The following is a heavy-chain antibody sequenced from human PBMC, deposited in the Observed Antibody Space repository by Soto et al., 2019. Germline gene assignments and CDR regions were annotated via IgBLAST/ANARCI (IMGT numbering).Heavy chain of an antibody. CDR1: GGSMSSYY. Sequence: SETLSLTCTVSGGSMSSYYWNWFRQPAGRGLEWIGRIFSSGSTSFNPSLKSRVAMSVDTSKNHFSLNLSSVTAADMAVYYCAREGSYSAYNFAHGIQLWSFDFWGQGALVTVSS. J-gene: IGHJ4*02. CDR2: IFSSGST. D-gene: IGHD5-12*01. CDR3: AREGSYSAYNFAHGIQLWSFDF. V-gene: IGHV4-4*07.